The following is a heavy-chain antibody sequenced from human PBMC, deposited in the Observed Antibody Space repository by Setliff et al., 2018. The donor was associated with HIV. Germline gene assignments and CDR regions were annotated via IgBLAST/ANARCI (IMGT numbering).Heavy chain of an antibody. D-gene: IGHD3-16*01. CDR2: IYPGDSDT. V-gene: IGHV5-51*01. CDR1: GYSFTSYW. J-gene: IGHJ3*02. Sequence: RGESLKISCKGSGYSFTSYWIGWVRQMPGKGLEWMGIIYPGDSDTRYSPSFQGQVTISADKSISTAYLQWSSLKASDTAMYYCARLMITFGGVVSPQNAFDIWGQGTMVTVS. CDR3: ARLMITFGGVVSPQNAFDI.